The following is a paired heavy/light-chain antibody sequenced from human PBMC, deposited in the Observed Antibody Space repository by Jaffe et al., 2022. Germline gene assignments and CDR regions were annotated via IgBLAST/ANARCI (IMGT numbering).Heavy chain of an antibody. Sequence: EVQLVESGGGLVQPGGSLRLSCAASGFTFSDFWMTWVRQAPGKGLEWVATINQDGSQKYYADSVKGRFTISRDSAKNSVFLQMNSLTIEDTADYYCAKGRGGDCWGQGTLATVSS. CDR1: GFTFSDFW. J-gene: IGHJ4*02. CDR2: INQDGSQK. CDR3: AKGRGGDC. V-gene: IGHV3-7*05.
Light chain of an antibody. J-gene: IGKJ1*01. Sequence: DVVMTQSPLSLPVPVGQPASISCRSSQSLLNRDGNTFLHWFQQRPGQSPRRLIYRVSNRDSGVPDRFSGSGSGTDFTLKINRVEAEDVGVYYCMQATYWPGTFGQGTKVEIK. CDR1: QSLLNRDGNTF. CDR3: MQATYWPGT. CDR2: RVS. V-gene: IGKV2-30*01.